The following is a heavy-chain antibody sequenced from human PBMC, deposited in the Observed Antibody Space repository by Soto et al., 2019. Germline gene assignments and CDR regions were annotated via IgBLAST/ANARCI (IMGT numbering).Heavy chain of an antibody. Sequence: PGGSLRLSCAASGFTFSSYSMNWVRQAPGKGLEWVSSIGSSSSYIYYADSVKGRFTISRDNAKNSLYLQMNSLRAEDTAVYYCARARGYSAYDFGSWGQGTLVTVSS. V-gene: IGHV3-21*01. CDR1: GFTFSSYS. CDR2: IGSSSSYI. D-gene: IGHD5-12*01. CDR3: ARARGYSAYDFGS. J-gene: IGHJ4*02.